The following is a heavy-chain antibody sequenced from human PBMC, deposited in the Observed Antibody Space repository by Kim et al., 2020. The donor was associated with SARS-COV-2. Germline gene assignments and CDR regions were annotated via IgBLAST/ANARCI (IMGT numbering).Heavy chain of an antibody. Sequence: ASVKVSCKTSGYSLSSYGVSWVRQAPGQGLEWMGWISVDNGYTNYAQKLQGRVTMTTDTSTSTAYMELTSLRSDDTAVYYCARDVSYDILTDYFGNYFDYWGQGTLVTVSP. CDR2: ISVDNGYT. V-gene: IGHV1-18*01. J-gene: IGHJ4*02. D-gene: IGHD3-9*01. CDR1: GYSLSSYG. CDR3: ARDVSYDILTDYFGNYFDY.